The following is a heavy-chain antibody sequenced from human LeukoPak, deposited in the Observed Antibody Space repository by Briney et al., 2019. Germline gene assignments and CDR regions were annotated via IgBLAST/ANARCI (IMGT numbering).Heavy chain of an antibody. CDR1: GFPFSSYW. CDR2: INNDGSST. Sequence: GGSLSLSCAAPGFPFSSYWMHWVRQAPGKGLVWVSGINNDGSSTKYADSVKGRFTISRDNAKNTLYVQVNSLRVDDTAVYYCARGQGHGFDIWGQGTMVTVSP. J-gene: IGHJ3*02. V-gene: IGHV3-74*01. CDR3: ARGQGHGFDI.